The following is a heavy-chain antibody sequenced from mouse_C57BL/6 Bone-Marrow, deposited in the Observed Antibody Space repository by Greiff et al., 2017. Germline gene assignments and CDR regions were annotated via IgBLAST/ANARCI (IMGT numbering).Heavy chain of an antibody. J-gene: IGHJ3*01. CDR1: GFTFSDCG. Sequence: EVQGVESGGGLVKPGGSLKLSCAASGFTFSDCGMHWVRQAPEKGLEWVAYISSGSSTIYYADTVKGRFTISRDNAKNTLFLQMTSLRSEDTAMYYCARPRYSNYVTFAYWGQGTLVTVSA. CDR3: ARPRYSNYVTFAY. CDR2: ISSGSSTI. V-gene: IGHV5-17*01. D-gene: IGHD2-5*01.